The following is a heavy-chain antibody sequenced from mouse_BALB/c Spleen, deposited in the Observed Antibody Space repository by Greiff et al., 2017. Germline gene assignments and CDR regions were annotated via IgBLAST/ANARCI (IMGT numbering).Heavy chain of an antibody. V-gene: IGHV3-2*02. Sequence: EVHLVESGPGLVKPSQSLSLTCTVTGYSITSDYAWNWIRQFPGNKLEWMGYISYSGSTSYNPSLKSRISITRDTSKNQFFLQLNSVTTEDTATYYCALYYGNLYWYFDVWGAGTTVTVSS. CDR1: GYSITSDYA. D-gene: IGHD2-1*01. J-gene: IGHJ1*01. CDR2: ISYSGST. CDR3: ALYYGNLYWYFDV.